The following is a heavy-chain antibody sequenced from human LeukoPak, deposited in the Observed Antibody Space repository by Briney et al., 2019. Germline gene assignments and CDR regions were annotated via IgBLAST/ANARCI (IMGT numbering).Heavy chain of an antibody. Sequence: SETLSLTCAVYGGSFSGFYWSWIRQPPGKGLEWIGEINHRGSTNYNPSLKSRVTISIDTSKNQFSLKLSSVTAADTAVYYWGSGEMVDDGVDIWGQGTMVTVSS. J-gene: IGHJ3*02. CDR3: GSGEMVDDGVDI. CDR2: INHRGST. CDR1: GGSFSGFY. V-gene: IGHV4-34*01. D-gene: IGHD2-8*01.